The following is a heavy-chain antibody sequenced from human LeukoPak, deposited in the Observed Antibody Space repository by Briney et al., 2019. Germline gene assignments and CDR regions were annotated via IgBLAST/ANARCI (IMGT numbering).Heavy chain of an antibody. CDR3: AREGGYSHAFDY. D-gene: IGHD3-22*01. CDR1: GFTLSSYW. CDR2: INSDGSST. Sequence: PGGSPRLSCAVSGFTLSSYWMHWVRQAPGKGLVWVSRINSDGSSTSHADSVKGRFTISRDNAKNTLYLQMNSLRAEDTAVYYCAREGGYSHAFDYWGQGTLVTVSS. V-gene: IGHV3-74*01. J-gene: IGHJ4*02.